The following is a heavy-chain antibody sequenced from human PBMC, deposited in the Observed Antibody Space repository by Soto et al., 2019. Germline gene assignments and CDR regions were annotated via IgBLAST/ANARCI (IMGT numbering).Heavy chain of an antibody. D-gene: IGHD3-3*01. J-gene: IGHJ4*02. Sequence: SETLSLTCTVSGGSISSYYWSWIRQPPGKGLEWIGYIYYSGSTNYNPSLKSRVTISVDTSKNQFSLKLSSVTAADTAVYYCARSVFRSGSFDYWGQGTLVTVSS. V-gene: IGHV4-59*01. CDR3: ARSVFRSGSFDY. CDR2: IYYSGST. CDR1: GGSISSYY.